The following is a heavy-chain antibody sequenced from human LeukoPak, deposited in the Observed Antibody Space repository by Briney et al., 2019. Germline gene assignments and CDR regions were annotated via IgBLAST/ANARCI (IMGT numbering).Heavy chain of an antibody. CDR2: IYSGGST. D-gene: IGHD6-13*01. V-gene: IGHV3-53*01. CDR3: ARGEGGIAAAGTDF. Sequence: GGSLRLSCVASGFIVSSNYMSWVRQAPGKGPEWVSVIYSGGSTYYPDSVKGRFTISRDNSKNTLYLQMNSLRADDTAVYYCARGEGGIAAAGTDFWGQGTLVTVS. CDR1: GFIVSSNY. J-gene: IGHJ4*02.